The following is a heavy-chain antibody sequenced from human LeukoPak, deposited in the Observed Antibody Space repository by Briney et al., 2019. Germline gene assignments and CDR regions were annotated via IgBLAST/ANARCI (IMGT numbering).Heavy chain of an antibody. D-gene: IGHD1-14*01. J-gene: IGHJ4*02. V-gene: IGHV3-7*01. CDR2: INQGGSDK. CDR1: GFTFSGHW. Sequence: GRSLRLSCAASGFTFSGHWMSWVRQAPGKGLEWVANINQGGSDKYYVDSVKGRFTISRDNANNLLYLQMNSLRGEDTAVYYCTRDRSRAEDDWGQGTLVTVSS. CDR3: TRDRSRAEDD.